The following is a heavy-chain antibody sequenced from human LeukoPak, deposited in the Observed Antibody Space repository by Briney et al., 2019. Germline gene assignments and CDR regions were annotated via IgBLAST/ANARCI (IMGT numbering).Heavy chain of an antibody. Sequence: GGSLRLSCAAPGFPFTKTWMNWVRQTPGKGLEWVAVISYDGSNKYYADSVKGRFTISRDNSKNTLYLQMNSLRAEDTAVYYCAKVGTMTSRGSDLWGRGTLVTVSS. V-gene: IGHV3-30*18. D-gene: IGHD3-22*01. CDR2: ISYDGSNK. CDR1: GFPFTKTW. J-gene: IGHJ2*01. CDR3: AKVGTMTSRGSDL.